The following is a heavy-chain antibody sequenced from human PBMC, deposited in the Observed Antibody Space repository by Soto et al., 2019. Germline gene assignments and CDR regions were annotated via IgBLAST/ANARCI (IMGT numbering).Heavy chain of an antibody. D-gene: IGHD5-18*01. CDR1: GFTFSAYD. J-gene: IGHJ4*02. CDR3: RAYTYGQGVDY. CDR2: VNGNGGST. V-gene: IGHV3-23*01. Sequence: ESGGGLVQPGGSLRLSCVASGFTFSAYDMNWVRQAPGKGLEWVSVVNGNGGSTYYADSVKGRFTISRDDSKNTVYLQMNSLRAEDTAVYYCRAYTYGQGVDYWGQGTLVTVSS.